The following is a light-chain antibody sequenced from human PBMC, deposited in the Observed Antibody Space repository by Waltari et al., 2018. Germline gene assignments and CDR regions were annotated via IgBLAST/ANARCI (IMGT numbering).Light chain of an antibody. CDR2: GTS. CDR1: LSVSSSY. J-gene: IGKJ2*01. V-gene: IGKV3D-7*01. Sequence: SPATLSLSPGETASLSCKASLSVSSSYLSWYQQKPGQPPRLLIYGTSSRATGIPARFSGSGSGTHFTLTISSLQPEDFAVYFCLQDFNLPYTFGQGTKLEIK. CDR3: LQDFNLPYT.